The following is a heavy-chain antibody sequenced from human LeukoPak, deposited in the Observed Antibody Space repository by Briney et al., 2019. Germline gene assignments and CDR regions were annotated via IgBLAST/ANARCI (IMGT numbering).Heavy chain of an antibody. Sequence: GGSLRLSCAASGFTFSSYWMHWVRQAPGRGLVWVSRINSDGSSTTYADSVKGRFTISRDNAKNTLYLQMNSLRAEDTAVYYCARAPYYYDTSGFLIWGQGTMVTVSS. CDR2: INSDGSST. CDR1: GFTFSSYW. J-gene: IGHJ3*02. V-gene: IGHV3-74*01. D-gene: IGHD3-22*01. CDR3: ARAPYYYDTSGFLI.